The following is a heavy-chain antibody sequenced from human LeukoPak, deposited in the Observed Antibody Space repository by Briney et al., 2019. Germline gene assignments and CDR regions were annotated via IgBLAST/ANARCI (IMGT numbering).Heavy chain of an antibody. Sequence: PGGSLRLSCAASGFTFSSYAMSWVRQAPGKGLEWVSAISGSGGSTYYADSVKGRFTISRDNSKNTLYLQMNSLRAEDTAVYYCAKVLHSSGWYVPAGYFQHWGQGTLVTVSS. V-gene: IGHV3-23*01. CDR3: AKVLHSSGWYVPAGYFQH. D-gene: IGHD6-19*01. CDR2: ISGSGGST. CDR1: GFTFSSYA. J-gene: IGHJ1*01.